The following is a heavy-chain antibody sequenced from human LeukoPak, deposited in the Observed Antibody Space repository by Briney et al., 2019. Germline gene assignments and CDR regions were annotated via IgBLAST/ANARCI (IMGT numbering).Heavy chain of an antibody. CDR1: GGTFSNYA. V-gene: IGHV1-69*01. D-gene: IGHD3-10*01. CDR2: IIPIFGTA. J-gene: IGHJ6*03. CDR3: AIAHNYYGSGSYYYYYYMDV. Sequence: ASVKLSCKASGGTFSNYANSWVRHPPGHGLEWMGGIIPIFGTANYAQKFQGRVTITADESTSTAYMELSSLRSEDTAVYYCAIAHNYYGSGSYYYYYYMDVWGKGTTVTVSS.